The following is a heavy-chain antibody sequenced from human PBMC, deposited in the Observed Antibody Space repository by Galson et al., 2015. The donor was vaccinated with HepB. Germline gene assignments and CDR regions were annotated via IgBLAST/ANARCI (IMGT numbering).Heavy chain of an antibody. Sequence: PALVKPIQTLTLTCTFSGFSLTATAVGVGWIRQPPGKALEWLALIYWDGNKYYSPSLRSRLTITKDTSKNQVVLTMTNMDPVDTATYYCAHRVLSGPFDYWGQGTLVTVSS. J-gene: IGHJ4*02. CDR3: AHRVLSGPFDY. V-gene: IGHV2-5*02. CDR1: GFSLTATAVG. D-gene: IGHD2-15*01. CDR2: IYWDGNK.